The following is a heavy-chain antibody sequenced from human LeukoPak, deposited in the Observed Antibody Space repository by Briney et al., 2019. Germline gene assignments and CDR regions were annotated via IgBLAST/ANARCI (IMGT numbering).Heavy chain of an antibody. CDR3: AARYDSSGYYFDY. CDR2: IIPILGIA. J-gene: IGHJ4*02. D-gene: IGHD3-22*01. V-gene: IGHV1-69*04. Sequence: ASVKVSCKASGGTFSSYAISWVRQAPGQGLAWMGRIIPILGIANYAQKFQGRVTITADKSTSAAYMELSSLRSEDTAVYYCAARYDSSGYYFDYWGQGTLVTVSS. CDR1: GGTFSSYA.